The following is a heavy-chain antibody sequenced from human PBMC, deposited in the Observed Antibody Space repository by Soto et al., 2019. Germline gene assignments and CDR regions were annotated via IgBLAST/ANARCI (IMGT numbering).Heavy chain of an antibody. J-gene: IGHJ4*02. D-gene: IGHD1-26*01. CDR2: ISTRSNSI. V-gene: IGHV3-48*02. CDR3: ARAKDVGSYSPLDS. Sequence: EEQLVESVGGLVQPGGSLRLSCAASGFTFSSYSMNWVRQAPGKGLEWVSYISTRSNSIYYGDSVKGRFAISRDNAKNSLFLQMNSLRDEDTAVYFCARAKDVGSYSPLDSWGQGTLVTVSS. CDR1: GFTFSSYS.